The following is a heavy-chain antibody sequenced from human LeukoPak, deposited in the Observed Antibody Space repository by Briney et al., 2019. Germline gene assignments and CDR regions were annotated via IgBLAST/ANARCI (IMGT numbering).Heavy chain of an antibody. D-gene: IGHD2-2*02. J-gene: IGHJ5*02. CDR3: ASPSGGYCSSTSCYTNSWFDP. V-gene: IGHV1-69*13. CDR2: IIPIFGTA. CDR1: GGTFSSYA. Sequence: GASVKVSCKASGGTFSSYAISWVRQAPGQGLEWMGGIIPIFGTANYAQKFQGRVTITADESTSTAYMELSSLRSEDTAVYYCASPSGGYCSSTSCYTNSWFDPWGQGTLVTVSS.